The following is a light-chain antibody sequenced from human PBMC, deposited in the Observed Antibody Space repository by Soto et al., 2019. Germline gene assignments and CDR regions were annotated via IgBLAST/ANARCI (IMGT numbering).Light chain of an antibody. CDR2: GAS. CDR3: QQLNTYLIT. CDR1: QGIGSS. J-gene: IGKJ5*01. V-gene: IGKV1-9*01. Sequence: DIQMTQSPSTLSASVGGRVTITCRASQGIGSSVAWYQQKAGRAPNLLIYGASTLQTGVPSRFSGSGSGTDFTLSISSLQPEDFATYYCQQLNTYLITFGQGTRLEIK.